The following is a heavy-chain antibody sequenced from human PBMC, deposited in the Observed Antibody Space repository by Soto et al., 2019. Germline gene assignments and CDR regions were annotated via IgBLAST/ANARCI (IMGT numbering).Heavy chain of an antibody. Sequence: QVQLVESGGGVVQPGRSLRLSCAASGFTFSSYGMHWVRQAPGKGLEWVAVISYDGSNKYYADSVKGRFTISRDNSKNTLYLQMNSLRAEDTAVYYCAKVPWYYDSSGYYRDYWGQGTLVTVSS. J-gene: IGHJ4*02. CDR3: AKVPWYYDSSGYYRDY. CDR2: ISYDGSNK. CDR1: GFTFSSYG. D-gene: IGHD3-22*01. V-gene: IGHV3-30*18.